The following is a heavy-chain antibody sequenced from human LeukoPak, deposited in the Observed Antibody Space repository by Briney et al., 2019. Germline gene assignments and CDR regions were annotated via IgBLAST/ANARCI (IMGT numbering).Heavy chain of an antibody. V-gene: IGHV3-66*04. J-gene: IGHJ4*02. CDR2: IYSGGST. Sequence: GGSLRLSCAASGITFSDYYMSWIRQAPGKGLEWVSVIYSGGSTYYADSVKGRFTISRDNSKNTLYLQMNSLRAEDTAVYYCARQSSGYSSWGQGTLVTVSS. CDR3: ARQSSGYSS. D-gene: IGHD3-22*01. CDR1: GITFSDYY.